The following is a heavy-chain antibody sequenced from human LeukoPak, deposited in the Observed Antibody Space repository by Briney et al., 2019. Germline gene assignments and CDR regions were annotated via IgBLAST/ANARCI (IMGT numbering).Heavy chain of an antibody. CDR2: IGTAGDT. D-gene: IGHD3-10*01. CDR3: AKGTGYMVRAFDI. J-gene: IGHJ3*02. V-gene: IGHV3-13*01. Sequence: GGSLRLSCAASGFTFSSYDMHWVRQATGKGLEWVSAIGTAGDTYYPGSVKGRFTISRDNSKNTLYLQMNSLRAEDTAVYYCAKGTGYMVRAFDIWGQGTMVTVSS. CDR1: GFTFSSYD.